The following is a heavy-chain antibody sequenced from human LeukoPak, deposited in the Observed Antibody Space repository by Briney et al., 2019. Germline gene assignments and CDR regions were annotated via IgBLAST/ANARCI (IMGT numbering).Heavy chain of an antibody. V-gene: IGHV4-30-4*01. CDR1: GGSISSGDYY. D-gene: IGHD3-10*01. Sequence: SQTLSLTCTVSGGSISSGDYYWSWIRQPPGKGLEWIGYIYHSGSTYYNPSLKSRVTISVDRSKNQFSLKLSSVTAADTAVYYCASISFYYGSGSSADYWGQGTLVTVSS. CDR3: ASISFYYGSGSSADY. J-gene: IGHJ4*02. CDR2: IYHSGST.